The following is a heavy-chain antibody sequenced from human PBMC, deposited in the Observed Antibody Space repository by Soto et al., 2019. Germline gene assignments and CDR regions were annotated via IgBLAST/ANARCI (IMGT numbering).Heavy chain of an antibody. V-gene: IGHV1-46*02. CDR1: GDSFKDHY. Sequence: ASVKVSCKASGDSFKDHYMHWVRQAPGRGLEWVGIINPSGEHTNYAQQFRGRVAMTRDTSTSTAYMELRSLRSEDTAVYFCARISCKGGSCYFDFDHWGQGTLVTVS. CDR3: ARISCKGGSCYFDFDH. J-gene: IGHJ4*02. CDR2: INPSGEHT. D-gene: IGHD2-15*01.